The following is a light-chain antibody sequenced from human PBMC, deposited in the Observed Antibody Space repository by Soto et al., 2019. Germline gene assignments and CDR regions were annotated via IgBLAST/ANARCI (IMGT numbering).Light chain of an antibody. J-gene: IGKJ1*01. CDR3: QQFKDYVWT. Sequence: QMTQSPSSLSASVGDSLTLTCRASQTVTSYLNWYQQKPGRAPSLIIYDASTLERGVPSRFSGSGSGTEFTLIISNLQPDDFATYYCQQFKDYVWTFGQGTKVDIK. V-gene: IGKV1D-13*01. CDR2: DAS. CDR1: QTVTSY.